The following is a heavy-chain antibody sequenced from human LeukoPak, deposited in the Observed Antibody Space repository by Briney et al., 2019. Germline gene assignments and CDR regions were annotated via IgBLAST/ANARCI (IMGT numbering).Heavy chain of an antibody. CDR1: GGSFSGYY. CDR2: INHSGST. J-gene: IGHJ4*02. CDR3: ARGRTPSSYHFDY. V-gene: IGHV4-34*01. Sequence: PSETLSLTCAVYGGSFSGYYWSCIRQPPGKGLEWIGEINHSGSTNYNPSLKSRVTISVDTSKNQFSLKLSSVTAADTAVYYCARGRTPSSYHFDYWGQGTLVTVSS. D-gene: IGHD1-14*01.